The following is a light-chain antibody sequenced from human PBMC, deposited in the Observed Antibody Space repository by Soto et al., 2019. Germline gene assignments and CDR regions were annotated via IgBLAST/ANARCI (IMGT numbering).Light chain of an antibody. J-gene: IGKJ2*01. V-gene: IGKV3-11*01. Sequence: EIVLTQSPATLSLSPGERATLSCRASQSVNSYLAWYQQKPGQAPRLLIYEGSKRATGIPARFSGSGSGTDFTITISSLEPEDFAVYYCHHRSNWPATFGQGTKVEI. CDR3: HHRSNWPAT. CDR2: EGS. CDR1: QSVNSY.